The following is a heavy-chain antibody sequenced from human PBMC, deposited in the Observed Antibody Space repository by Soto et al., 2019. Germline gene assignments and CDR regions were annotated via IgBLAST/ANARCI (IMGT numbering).Heavy chain of an antibody. V-gene: IGHV4-59*01. CDR3: ARAPLTYYYGSGREDYYYMDV. Sequence: TSETLSLTCTVSGGSISSYYWSWIRQPPGKGLEWIGYIYYSGSTNYNPSLKSRVTISVDTSKNQFSLKLSSVTAADTAVYYCARAPLTYYYGSGREDYYYMDVWGKGTTVTVSS. CDR2: IYYSGST. J-gene: IGHJ6*03. CDR1: GGSISSYY. D-gene: IGHD3-10*01.